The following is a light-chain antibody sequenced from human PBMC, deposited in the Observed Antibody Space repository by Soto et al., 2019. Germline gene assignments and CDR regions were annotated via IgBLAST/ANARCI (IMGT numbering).Light chain of an antibody. V-gene: IGKV1-39*01. CDR2: PAS. CDR3: LQTFSTPPT. J-gene: IGKJ2*01. Sequence: PMTQSPSSLSASVGDRVNITCRASQSVDKSLNWYQQKPGRAPKLLIFPASTLQSGVPSRFSGSGSGTYFPLTISSLQPEDFGTYFCLQTFSTPPTFGQGTRLDIK. CDR1: QSVDKS.